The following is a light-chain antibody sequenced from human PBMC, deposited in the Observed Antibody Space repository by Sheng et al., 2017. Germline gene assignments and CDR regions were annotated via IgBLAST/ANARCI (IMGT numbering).Light chain of an antibody. Sequence: SYELTQPPSVSVAPGQTATIPCGGNNIGSKSVHWYQQQAGQAPVLVVYDDSDRPSGIPERFSGSNSGNTATLTISRVEAGDEADYYCQVWHSDSGHVIFGGGTKLTVL. J-gene: IGLJ2*01. CDR3: QVWHSDSGHVI. V-gene: IGLV3-21*02. CDR1: NIGSKS. CDR2: DDS.